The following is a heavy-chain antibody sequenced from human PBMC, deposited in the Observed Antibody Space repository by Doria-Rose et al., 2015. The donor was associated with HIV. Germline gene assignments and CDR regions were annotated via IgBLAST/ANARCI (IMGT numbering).Heavy chain of an antibody. CDR2: IYSDGRT. D-gene: IGHD3-16*01. J-gene: IGHJ4*02. Sequence: VQLVQSGGGLVQPGGSLRLSCAASGFTVSSNYMSWVPQAPGKGLEWVSVIYSDGRTYYADSVKGRFTASRDNSKNTLYLQINSLRAEDTAVYYCARDPFQSWAYWGQGTLVTVSS. V-gene: IGHV3-66*01. CDR1: GFTVSSNY. CDR3: ARDPFQSWAY.